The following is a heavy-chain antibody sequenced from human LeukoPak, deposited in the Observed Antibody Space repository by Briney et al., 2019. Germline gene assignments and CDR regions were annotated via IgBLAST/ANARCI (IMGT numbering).Heavy chain of an antibody. V-gene: IGHV4-34*01. D-gene: IGHD2-2*01. CDR2: INHSGST. CDR1: GGSFSGYY. CDR3: ARGSPCRRSTSCNENWFDP. J-gene: IGHJ5*02. Sequence: PSETLSLTCAVSGGSFSGYYWSWLRQPPGKGLEWIGEINHSGSTNYNPSLKSRVTISVDTAKNQFSLKLSSVTAADTAVYYCARGSPCRRSTSCNENWFDPWGQGTLVTVTS.